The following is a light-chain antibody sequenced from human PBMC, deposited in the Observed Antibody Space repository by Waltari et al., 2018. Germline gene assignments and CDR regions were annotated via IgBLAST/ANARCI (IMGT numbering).Light chain of an antibody. Sequence: QSALTQPRSVSGSPGQSVAISCTGTSSDVGGYNYVSWYQQHPGKAPNRMIYDATKRPSGVPDRFAGSKSGNTASLTISGLQADDEADYYCCSYACPFGGGTKLTVL. CDR3: CSYACP. CDR1: SSDVGGYNY. J-gene: IGLJ2*01. CDR2: DAT. V-gene: IGLV2-11*01.